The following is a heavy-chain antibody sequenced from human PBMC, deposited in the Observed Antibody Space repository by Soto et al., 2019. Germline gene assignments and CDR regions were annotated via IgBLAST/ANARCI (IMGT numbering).Heavy chain of an antibody. CDR3: ARRHYYGPGSSYFDY. J-gene: IGHJ4*02. CDR1: GYTFTSYG. V-gene: IGHV1-18*04. Sequence: GASVKVSCKASGYTFTSYGISWVRQAPGQGLEWMGWISAYNGNTNYAQKLQGRVTMTTDTSTSTAYMELRSLGSDDTAAYYCARRHYYGPGSSYFDYWGQGTLVTVSS. CDR2: ISAYNGNT. D-gene: IGHD3-10*01.